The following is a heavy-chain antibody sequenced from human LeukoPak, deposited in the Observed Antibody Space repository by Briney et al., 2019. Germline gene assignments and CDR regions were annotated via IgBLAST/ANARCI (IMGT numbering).Heavy chain of an antibody. J-gene: IGHJ5*02. CDR3: ARALGYCSGGSCTRGYNWFDP. CDR1: GGSINNYY. Sequence: SETLSLTCTVSGGSINNYYWSWIRQPPGKGLEWIGYFHSRWSTNYNPSLKSRVSISVDTSKNQLSLELTSVTAADTAVYYCARALGYCSGGSCTRGYNWFDPWGQGTLVTVPS. CDR2: FHSRWST. V-gene: IGHV4-59*01. D-gene: IGHD2-15*01.